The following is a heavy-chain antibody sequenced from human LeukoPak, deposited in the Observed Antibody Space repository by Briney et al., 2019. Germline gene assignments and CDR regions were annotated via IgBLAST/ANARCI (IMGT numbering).Heavy chain of an antibody. V-gene: IGHV3-74*01. CDR3: ARGHHYYDSSAYYY. Sequence: PGGSLRLSCAASGFTVSSNYMGWVRQAPGKGLVWVSRINSDGSTTSYAASVKGRFTISRDTAKNTLYLQMNSLRAEDTAVYYCARGHHYYDSSAYYYWGQGTLVTVSS. D-gene: IGHD3-22*01. J-gene: IGHJ4*02. CDR2: INSDGSTT. CDR1: GFTVSSNY.